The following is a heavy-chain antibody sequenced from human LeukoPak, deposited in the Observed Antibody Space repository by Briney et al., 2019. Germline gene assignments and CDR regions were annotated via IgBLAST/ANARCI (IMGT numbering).Heavy chain of an antibody. CDR3: ARGYYYDSSGYYSEYYFDY. CDR2: IYYSGST. J-gene: IGHJ4*02. CDR1: GGSISSGGYY. Sequence: SETLSLTCTVSGGSISSGGYYWSWIRQHPGKGLEWIGYIYYSGSTYYNPSLKSRVTISVDTSKNQFSLKLSSVTAADTAVYYCARGYYYDSSGYYSEYYFDYWGQGTLVTVSS. D-gene: IGHD3-22*01. V-gene: IGHV4-31*03.